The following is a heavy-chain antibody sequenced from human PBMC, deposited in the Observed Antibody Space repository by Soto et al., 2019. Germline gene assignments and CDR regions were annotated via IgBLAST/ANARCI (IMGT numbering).Heavy chain of an antibody. CDR2: FDPEDGET. CDR3: ARDPGYSSPPFSHPWPAYYFDY. D-gene: IGHD6-13*01. Sequence: NLEASVKVSCKVSGYTLTELSMHWVRQAPGKGLEWMGGFDPEDGETIYAQKFQGRVTMTEDTSTDTAYMELSSLRSEDTAVYYCARDPGYSSPPFSHPWPAYYFDYWGQGTLVTVSS. V-gene: IGHV1-24*01. CDR1: GYTLTELS. J-gene: IGHJ4*02.